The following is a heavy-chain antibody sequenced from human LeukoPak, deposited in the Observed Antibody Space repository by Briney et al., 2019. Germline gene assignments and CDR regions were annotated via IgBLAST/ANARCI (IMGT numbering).Heavy chain of an antibody. Sequence: SETLSLTCTVSGVSISSGDYYWSWIRQPPGKGLEWIGYIYYSGSTYYNPSLKSRVTISVDTSKNQFSPKLSSVTAADTAVYYCARVVYYDSSGYYQFDYWGQGTLVTVSS. V-gene: IGHV4-30-4*01. D-gene: IGHD3-22*01. CDR1: GVSISSGDYY. CDR3: ARVVYYDSSGYYQFDY. J-gene: IGHJ4*02. CDR2: IYYSGST.